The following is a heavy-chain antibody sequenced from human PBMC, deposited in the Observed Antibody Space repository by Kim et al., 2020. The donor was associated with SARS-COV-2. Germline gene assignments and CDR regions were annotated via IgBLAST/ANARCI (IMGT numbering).Heavy chain of an antibody. J-gene: IGHJ6*02. CDR3: AKAVPLYSSGQGPDSLGMDV. Sequence: GGSLRLSCAASGFTFDDYAMHWVRQAPGKGLEWVSGISWNSGSIGYADSVKGRFTISRDNAKNSLYLQMNSLRAEDTALYYCAKAVPLYSSGQGPDSLGMDVWGQGTTVTVPS. V-gene: IGHV3-9*01. CDR2: ISWNSGSI. D-gene: IGHD6-19*01. CDR1: GFTFDDYA.